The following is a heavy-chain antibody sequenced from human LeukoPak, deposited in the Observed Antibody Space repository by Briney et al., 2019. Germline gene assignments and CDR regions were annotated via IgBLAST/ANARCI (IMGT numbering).Heavy chain of an antibody. CDR1: GGSFSGYY. V-gene: IGHV4-34*01. J-gene: IGHJ3*02. CDR3: ARSFRTYYDFWSGYGCAFDI. D-gene: IGHD3-3*01. CDR2: INHSGST. Sequence: SETLSLTCAVYGGSFSGYYWSWIRQPPGKGLEWIGEINHSGSTNYNPSLKSRVTISVDTSKNQFSLKLSSVTAADTAVYYCARSFRTYYDFWSGYGCAFDIWGQGTMVTVSS.